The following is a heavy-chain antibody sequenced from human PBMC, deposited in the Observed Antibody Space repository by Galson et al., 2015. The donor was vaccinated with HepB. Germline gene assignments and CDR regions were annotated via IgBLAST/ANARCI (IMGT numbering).Heavy chain of an antibody. CDR3: AKDPRNYYGSSGYPYYFDY. CDR1: GFTFSSYG. Sequence: SLRLSCAASGFTFSSYGMHWVRQAPGKGLEWVAVISYDGSNKYYADSVKGRFTISRDNSKNTLYLQMNSLRAEDTAVYYCAKDPRNYYGSSGYPYYFDYWGQGTLVTVSS. V-gene: IGHV3-30*18. J-gene: IGHJ4*02. D-gene: IGHD3-22*01. CDR2: ISYDGSNK.